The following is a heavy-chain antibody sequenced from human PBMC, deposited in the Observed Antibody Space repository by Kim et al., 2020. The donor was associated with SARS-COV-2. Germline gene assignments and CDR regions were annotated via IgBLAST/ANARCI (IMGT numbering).Heavy chain of an antibody. V-gene: IGHV6-1*01. Sequence: SQTLSLTCAISGDSVSRNNAAWNWIRQSPSRGLEWLGRTYFKSKWYNEYAVSEKSRITINPDTSKNQFSLRLDSVTPEDTAVYYCVRDPGYNTGLWGQGTLVTVSS. D-gene: IGHD6-19*01. CDR2: TYFKSKWYN. J-gene: IGHJ4*02. CDR3: VRDPGYNTGL. CDR1: GDSVSRNNAA.